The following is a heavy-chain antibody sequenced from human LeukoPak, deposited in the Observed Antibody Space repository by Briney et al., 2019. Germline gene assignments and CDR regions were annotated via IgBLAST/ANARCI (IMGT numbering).Heavy chain of an antibody. Sequence: ASVKVSCQASGSTFPVYYMLWVRQAPGQGLEWMGWINPNSGGTYYAQKFQGRVSMTRDTSISTAYMELSRPRSDGTAVYYCARDLYCTSGSCYAFYPDYGGEGTLVTVYS. J-gene: IGHJ4*02. CDR2: INPNSGGT. V-gene: IGHV1-2*02. CDR3: ARDLYCTSGSCYAFYPDY. CDR1: GSTFPVYY. D-gene: IGHD2-15*01.